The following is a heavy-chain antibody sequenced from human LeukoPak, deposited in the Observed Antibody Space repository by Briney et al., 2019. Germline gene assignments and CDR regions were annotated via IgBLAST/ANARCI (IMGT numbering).Heavy chain of an antibody. CDR3: AKRTSTWFDP. J-gene: IGHJ5*02. Sequence: GRSLRLSCAASGFTFSSYAMHWVRQAPGKGLEWVAVISYDGSNKYYADSVKGRFTISRDNSKNTLYLQMNSLRAEDTAVYYCAKRTSTWFDPWGQGTLVTVSS. CDR1: GFTFSSYA. V-gene: IGHV3-30-3*02. CDR2: ISYDGSNK.